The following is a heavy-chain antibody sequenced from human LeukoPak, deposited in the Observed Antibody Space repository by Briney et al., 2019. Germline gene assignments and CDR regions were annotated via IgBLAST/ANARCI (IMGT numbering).Heavy chain of an antibody. CDR1: GYTFTSNY. CDR2: IYPRDGST. CDR3: AYYYDSSGIDY. V-gene: IGHV1-46*01. Sequence: ASVKVSCKASGYTFTSNYIHWVRQAPGQGLEWMGMIYPRDGSTNYAQKFQGRVTITADESTSTAYMELSSLRSEDTAVYYCAYYYDSSGIDYWGQGTLVTVSS. D-gene: IGHD3-22*01. J-gene: IGHJ4*02.